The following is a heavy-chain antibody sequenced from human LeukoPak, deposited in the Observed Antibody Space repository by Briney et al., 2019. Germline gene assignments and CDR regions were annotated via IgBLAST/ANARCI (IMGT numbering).Heavy chain of an antibody. J-gene: IGHJ4*02. CDR1: GFTFSSYS. CDR3: ASSGRPSMLRFLAY. CDR2: IKSGSSTI. D-gene: IGHD3-3*01. V-gene: IGHV3-48*01. Sequence: GGSLRLSCVASGFTFSSYSMNWVRQAPGKGLEWVSYIKSGSSTIYYADSVKGRFTISRDNSKNTLYLQMNSLRAEDTAVYYCASSGRPSMLRFLAYWGQGTLVTVSS.